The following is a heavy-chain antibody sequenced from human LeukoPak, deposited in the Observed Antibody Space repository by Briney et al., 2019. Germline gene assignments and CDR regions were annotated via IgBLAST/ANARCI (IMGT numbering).Heavy chain of an antibody. V-gene: IGHV3-9*01. CDR2: ISWNGGSI. CDR3: AKDTGEYYYYGMDV. J-gene: IGHJ6*02. D-gene: IGHD7-27*01. Sequence: GGSLRLSCAASGFTFDDYAMHWVRQAPGKGLEWVSGISWNGGSIGYADSVKGRFTISRDNAKNSLYLQMNSLRAEDTALYYCAKDTGEYYYYGMDVWGQGTTVTVSS. CDR1: GFTFDDYA.